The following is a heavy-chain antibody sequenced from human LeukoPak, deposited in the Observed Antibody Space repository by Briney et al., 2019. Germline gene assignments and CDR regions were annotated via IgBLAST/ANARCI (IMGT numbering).Heavy chain of an antibody. J-gene: IGHJ4*02. D-gene: IGHD6-13*01. CDR2: LSTGCST. V-gene: IGHV3-66*01. CDR3: ARVTGVWTFDY. CDR1: GFTVSTNF. Sequence: GGSLRLSCAASGFTVSTNFMNWVRQAPGKGLEWVSILSTGCSTDYADSVKGRFTISRDSSKNTLYLQMNSLRAEDTAVYYCARVTGVWTFDYWGQGTLVSVPS.